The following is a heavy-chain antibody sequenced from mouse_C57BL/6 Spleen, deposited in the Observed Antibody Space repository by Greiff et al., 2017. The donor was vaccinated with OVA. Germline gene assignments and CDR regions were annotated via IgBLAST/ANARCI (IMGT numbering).Heavy chain of an antibody. CDR1: GYAFSSSW. J-gene: IGHJ1*03. D-gene: IGHD1-1*01. Sequence: QVQLQQSGPELVKPGASVKISCKASGYAFSSSWMNWVKQRPGKGLEWIGRFYPGDGDTNYNGKLKGKATLTSDKSSSTAYMQLSSLTSEDSAVYFCARYYYGSSSPNFDVWGTGTTVTVSS. V-gene: IGHV1-82*01. CDR3: ARYYYGSSSPNFDV. CDR2: FYPGDGDT.